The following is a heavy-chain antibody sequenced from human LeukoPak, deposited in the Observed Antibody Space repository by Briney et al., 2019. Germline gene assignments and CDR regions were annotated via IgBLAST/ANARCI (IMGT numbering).Heavy chain of an antibody. J-gene: IGHJ5*02. V-gene: IGHV4-39*07. CDR1: GSSISSSSYY. D-gene: IGHD2-15*01. CDR2: IYYSGST. CDR3: ARDWVVVAAINWFDP. Sequence: SETLSLTCTVSGSSISSSSYYWGWIRQPPGKGLEWIGSIYYSGSTYYNPSLKSRVTISVDTSKNQFSLKLSSVTAADTAVYYCARDWVVVAAINWFDPWGQGTLVTVSS.